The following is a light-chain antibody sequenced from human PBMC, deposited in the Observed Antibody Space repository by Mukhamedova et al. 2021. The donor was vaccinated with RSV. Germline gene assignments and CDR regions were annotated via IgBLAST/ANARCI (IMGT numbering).Light chain of an antibody. J-gene: IGKJ1*01. CDR1: QSISTY. CDR2: RAS. Sequence: ASQSISTYLAWYQQKPGKAPKLLIHRASSLQSGVPSRFSGRGSGTQFTLTISSLQPDDFATYYCQQYDSLWSFGQGTKVEIK. CDR3: QQYDSLWS. V-gene: IGKV1-5*03.